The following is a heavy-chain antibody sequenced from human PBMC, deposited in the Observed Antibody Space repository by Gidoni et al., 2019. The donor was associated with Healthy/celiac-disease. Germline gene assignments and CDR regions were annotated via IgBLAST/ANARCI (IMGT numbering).Heavy chain of an antibody. Sequence: EVQLLESGGGLVQPGGSLRLSCSASGFTFSSYAMSWVRQAPGKGLEWVSAISGSGGSTYYADSVKGRFTISRDNSKNTLYLQMNSLRAEDTAVYYCAYPLSGSYLFGVFDYWGQGTLVTVSS. J-gene: IGHJ4*02. CDR3: AYPLSGSYLFGVFDY. V-gene: IGHV3-23*01. D-gene: IGHD1-26*01. CDR1: GFTFSSYA. CDR2: ISGSGGST.